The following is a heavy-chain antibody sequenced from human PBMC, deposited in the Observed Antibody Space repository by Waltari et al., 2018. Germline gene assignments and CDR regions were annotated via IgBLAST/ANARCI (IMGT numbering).Heavy chain of an antibody. CDR3: ARESAFSTSWYPGFDP. Sequence: QVQLVQSGAEVKKPGASVTVSCKDSGCTLTTYYLHWVRPAPGQGLGWMGRNNPNSGDTNYARKFQDRVTMTRDTSVNTAYMVVGRLTSDDTAVYFCARESAFSTSWYPGFDPWGQGTLVTVAS. CDR1: GCTLTTYY. J-gene: IGHJ5*02. V-gene: IGHV1-2*06. CDR2: NNPNSGDT. D-gene: IGHD2-2*01.